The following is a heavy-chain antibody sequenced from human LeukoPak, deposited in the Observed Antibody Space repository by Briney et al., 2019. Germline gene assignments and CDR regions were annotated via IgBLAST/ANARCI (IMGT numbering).Heavy chain of an antibody. D-gene: IGHD6-6*01. CDR3: AKALGIAARPHYFDY. J-gene: IGHJ4*02. V-gene: IGHV3-23*01. Sequence: GGSLRLSCAASGFTFSSYAMSWVRQAPGKGLEWVSTISGSGGSTYYADSVKGRFTISRDNSKNTLYLQMSSLRAEDTAVYYCAKALGIAARPHYFDYWGQGTLVTVSS. CDR1: GFTFSSYA. CDR2: ISGSGGST.